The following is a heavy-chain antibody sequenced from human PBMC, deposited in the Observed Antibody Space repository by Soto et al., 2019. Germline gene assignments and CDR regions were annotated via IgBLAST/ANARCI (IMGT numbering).Heavy chain of an antibody. D-gene: IGHD5-18*01. CDR2: IYYSGST. CDR1: GGSISSSSYY. Sequence: SETLSLTCTVSGGSISSSSYYWGWIRQPPGKGLEWIGSIYYSGSTYYNPSLKSRVTISVDTSKNQFSLKLSSVTAADTAVYYCARRGMDTALSYYGMDVWGQGTTVTVSS. CDR3: ARRGMDTALSYYGMDV. J-gene: IGHJ6*02. V-gene: IGHV4-39*01.